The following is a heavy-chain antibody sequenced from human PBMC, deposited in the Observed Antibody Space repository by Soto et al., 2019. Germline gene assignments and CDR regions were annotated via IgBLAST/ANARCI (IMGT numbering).Heavy chain of an antibody. D-gene: IGHD1-26*01. CDR1: GYTLPDFG. CDR3: ARENSGSYHRHFDY. J-gene: IGHJ4*01. CDR2: ISAYTANT. V-gene: IGHV1-18*01. Sequence: ASVKVSCKASGYTLPDFGHSWVRQAPGQGLEWVVCISAYTANTNYAQKLQDRVTMTTDTSTSTAFLELRSLRSDDTAVYYCARENSGSYHRHFDYWGQGTLVTVSS.